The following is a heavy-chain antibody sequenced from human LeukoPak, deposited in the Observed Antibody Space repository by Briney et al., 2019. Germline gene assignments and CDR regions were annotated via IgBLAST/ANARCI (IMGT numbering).Heavy chain of an antibody. J-gene: IGHJ4*02. CDR2: IYHGGST. CDR1: GGSFSNSVYS. V-gene: IGHV4-30-2*01. CDR3: ARAVGYCSSTNCPRAYFFDD. D-gene: IGHD2-2*01. Sequence: SETLPLTCAVSGGSFSNSVYSWNWIRQPPGKGLEWIGNIYHGGSTYYNPSLESRVTISVDTSKNQFSLKLNSLTAADTAVYYCARAVGYCSSTNCPRAYFFDDWGQGTLVTVSS.